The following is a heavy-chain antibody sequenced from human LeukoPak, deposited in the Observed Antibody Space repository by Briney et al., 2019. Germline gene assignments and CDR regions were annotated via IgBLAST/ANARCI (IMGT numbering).Heavy chain of an antibody. D-gene: IGHD6-19*01. J-gene: IGHJ5*02. Sequence: PGGSLRLSCAASGFTFSSYGMHWVRQAPGKGLEWVALIRYDGSNKYYAVSVKGRFTISRDNSKNTLYLQMNSLRAEDTAVYYCANSGWSPKAWGQGTLVTVSS. CDR1: GFTFSSYG. CDR3: ANSGWSPKA. CDR2: IRYDGSNK. V-gene: IGHV3-30*02.